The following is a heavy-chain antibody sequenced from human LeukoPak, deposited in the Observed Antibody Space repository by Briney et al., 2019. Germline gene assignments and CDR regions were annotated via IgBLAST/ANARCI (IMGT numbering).Heavy chain of an antibody. V-gene: IGHV3-23*01. CDR1: GFTFSSYA. CDR2: ISDSGDST. Sequence: SGGSLRLSCAASGFTFSSYAMTWARQSPGKGLEWVSLISDSGDSTYYSDSVKGRFTISRDDSKKTLYLQMNSLRAEDTALYYCARDNSGLPDAFHIWGQGTMVTVSS. D-gene: IGHD1-26*01. CDR3: ARDNSGLPDAFHI. J-gene: IGHJ3*02.